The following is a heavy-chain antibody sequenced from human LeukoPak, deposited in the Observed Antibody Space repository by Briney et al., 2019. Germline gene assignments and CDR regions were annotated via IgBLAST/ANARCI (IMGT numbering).Heavy chain of an antibody. V-gene: IGHV4-59*08. CDR1: GGSISSYY. CDR2: IYYSGST. D-gene: IGHD4/OR15-4a*01. Sequence: SETLSLTCTASGGSISSYYWSWIRQPPGKGLEWVGSIYYSGSTYYNPSLKSRVTISVDTSKNQFSLKLSSVTAADTAVYYCASTRLTDDAFDIWGQGTMVTVSS. J-gene: IGHJ3*02. CDR3: ASTRLTDDAFDI.